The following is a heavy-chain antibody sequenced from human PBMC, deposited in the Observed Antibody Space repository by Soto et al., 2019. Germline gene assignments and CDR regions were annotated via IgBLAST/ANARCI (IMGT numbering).Heavy chain of an antibody. J-gene: IGHJ5*02. V-gene: IGHV4-39*01. D-gene: IGHD3-10*01. CDR1: GGSIRSSSYY. CDR2: IYYSGST. Sequence: TSQTLSLSCTVSGGSIRSSSYYWGCISQPPGKGLEWIGSIYYSGSTYYNPSLKSRVTISVDTSKNQFSLKLSSVTAADTAVYYCARTYYYGSGGRWFDPWGQGTLVTSPQ. CDR3: ARTYYYGSGGRWFDP.